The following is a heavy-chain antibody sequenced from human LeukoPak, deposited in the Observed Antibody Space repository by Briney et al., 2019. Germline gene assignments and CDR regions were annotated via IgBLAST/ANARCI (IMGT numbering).Heavy chain of an antibody. J-gene: IGHJ4*02. CDR1: GFTFSSYA. V-gene: IGHV3-30*04. D-gene: IGHD2-2*01. CDR2: ISSDGSNK. CDR3: ARDSVAPAVHYYFDY. Sequence: GGSLRLSCAASGFTFSSYAMHWVRQAPGKGLEWVAVISSDGSNKYYADSVKGRFTISRDNSKNTLYLQMNSLRAEDTAVYYCARDSVAPAVHYYFDYWGQGTLVTVSS.